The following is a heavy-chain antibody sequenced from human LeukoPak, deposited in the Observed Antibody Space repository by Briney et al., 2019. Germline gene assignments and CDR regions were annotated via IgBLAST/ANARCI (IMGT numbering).Heavy chain of an antibody. CDR1: GGSISSSSYY. CDR2: IYYSGST. V-gene: IGHV4-39*07. Sequence: SETLSLTCTVSGGSISSSSYYWGWIRQPPGKGLEWIGSIYYSGSTYYNPSLKSRVTISVDTSKNQFSLKLSSVTAADTAVYYCARDKDSSGYLVGDYWGQGTLVTVSS. CDR3: ARDKDSSGYLVGDY. D-gene: IGHD3-22*01. J-gene: IGHJ4*02.